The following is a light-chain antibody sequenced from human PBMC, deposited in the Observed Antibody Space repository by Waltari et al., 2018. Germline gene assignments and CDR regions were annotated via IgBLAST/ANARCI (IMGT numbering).Light chain of an antibody. V-gene: IGLV1-51*02. CDR2: ENT. Sequence: QSVLTPPPPVSAAPGPRATISCSGGFSNIGNNYVSWYRQFPGTAPKLLIYENTERPSGSPGRFSGSKSGTSATLNITGLQAGDEADYYCGTWDSSLSGAVFGGGTHLTVL. J-gene: IGLJ7*01. CDR1: FSNIGNNY. CDR3: GTWDSSLSGAV.